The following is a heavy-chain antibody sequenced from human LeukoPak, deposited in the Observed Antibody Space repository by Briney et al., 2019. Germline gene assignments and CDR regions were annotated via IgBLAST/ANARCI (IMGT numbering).Heavy chain of an antibody. CDR1: GFTFDDYA. Sequence: PGRSLRLSCAASGFTFDDYAMHWVRQAPWKGLEGVSGISWNSGSIGYADSVKGRFTISRDNAKNSLYLQMNSLRAEDTALYYCAKVDVGVLTGYYFDYWGQGTLVTVSS. CDR2: ISWNSGSI. V-gene: IGHV3-9*01. CDR3: AKVDVGVLTGYYFDY. D-gene: IGHD3-9*01. J-gene: IGHJ4*02.